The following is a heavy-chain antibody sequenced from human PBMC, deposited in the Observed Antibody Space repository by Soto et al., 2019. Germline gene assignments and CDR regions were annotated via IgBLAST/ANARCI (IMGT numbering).Heavy chain of an antibody. CDR3: ARAAYASSWNWFDP. V-gene: IGHV3-30*04. D-gene: IGHD6-13*01. J-gene: IGHJ5*02. CDR2: ISYDGSLE. CDR1: GFNFRTYA. Sequence: GGSLSLSCAASGFNFRTYAMHWVRQAPGKGLEWVAVISYDGSLEYYGDSVKGRFTISRDNSKNTLYLQVSSLRGEDTAVYYCARAAYASSWNWFDPWGQGT.